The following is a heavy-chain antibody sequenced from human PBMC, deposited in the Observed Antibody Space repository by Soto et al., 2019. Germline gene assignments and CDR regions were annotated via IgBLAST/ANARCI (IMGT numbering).Heavy chain of an antibody. CDR3: ARDRAYCTFDY. CDR1: GFNISSSW. CDR2: MRSDGTEK. V-gene: IGHV3-7*03. J-gene: IGHJ4*02. D-gene: IGHD2-21*01. Sequence: EVQLVESGGGLVQPGGSLILSCAASGFNISSSWMNWVRQAPGKGLEWVASMRSDGTEKCYVDSVKGRFTISRDSAKSSLYLQMSSLRADDTAVYFCARDRAYCTFDYWGQGTLVTVSS.